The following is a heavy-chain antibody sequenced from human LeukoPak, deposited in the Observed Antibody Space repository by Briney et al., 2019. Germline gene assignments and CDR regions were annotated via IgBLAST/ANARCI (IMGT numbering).Heavy chain of an antibody. CDR1: GFTFTSYG. CDR2: IRYGGSDE. CDR3: AKEGFDP. J-gene: IGHJ5*02. V-gene: IGHV3-30*02. Sequence: GGSLRLSCAASGFTFTSYGIHWVCQAPGKGLEWVAFIRYGGSDEHYADSVKGRFTISRDISKNTVYLQMNSLRIEDTAVYYCAKEGFDPWGQGTLVTVSS.